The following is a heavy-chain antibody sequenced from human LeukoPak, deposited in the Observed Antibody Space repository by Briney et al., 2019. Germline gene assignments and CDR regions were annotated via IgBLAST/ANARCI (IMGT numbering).Heavy chain of an antibody. Sequence: PGGSLRLSCAASGFTFSSYAMAWVRQAPGKGLEWVSVLTGSGDATYYADSVKGRFIISRDNSKNTLYLQINNLRAEDTAVYYCAKGPSSTTCCPFDYWGQETLVTVSS. V-gene: IGHV3-23*01. CDR2: LTGSGDAT. CDR3: AKGPSSTTCCPFDY. CDR1: GFTFSSYA. D-gene: IGHD2-2*01. J-gene: IGHJ4*02.